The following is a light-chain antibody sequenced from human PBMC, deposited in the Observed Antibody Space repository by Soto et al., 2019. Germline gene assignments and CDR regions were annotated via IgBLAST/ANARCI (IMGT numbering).Light chain of an antibody. CDR3: QQYGSSPPYT. CDR1: QSVSSSY. J-gene: IGKJ2*01. Sequence: EIVLTQSPGTLSLSPGERVTLSCRASQSVSSSYLAWYQQKPGQAPRLLIYGASSTATGIPDRFSGSGSGTDFTLTISRLEPEDFALYYCQQYGSSPPYTFGQGTKLEIK. CDR2: GAS. V-gene: IGKV3-20*01.